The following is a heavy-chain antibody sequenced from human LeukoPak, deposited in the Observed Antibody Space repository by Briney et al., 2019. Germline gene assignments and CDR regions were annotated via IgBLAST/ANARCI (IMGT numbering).Heavy chain of an antibody. D-gene: IGHD7-27*01. J-gene: IGHJ4*02. CDR3: TRDRGSSTLGDY. CDR1: GFSFTSYA. CDR2: VSRSGGAT. V-gene: IGHV3-23*01. Sequence: GGSLRLSCAASGFSFTSYAMSWVRQAQGKGLEWVSAVSRSGGATYYADSVKGRFTISRDNSKSTVYLEMNSLRAEDTAVYYCTRDRGSSTLGDYWGQGTLVTVSS.